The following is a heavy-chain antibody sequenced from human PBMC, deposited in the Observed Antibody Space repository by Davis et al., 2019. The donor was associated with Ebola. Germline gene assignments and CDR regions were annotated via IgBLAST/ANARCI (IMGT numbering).Heavy chain of an antibody. CDR2: ISDSGGST. J-gene: IGHJ4*02. Sequence: GESLKISCAASGFTFSNYGMNWVRQAPGKGLEWVSGISDSGGSTHYADSVKGRFTISRDNAKNSLYLQMNSLRAEDTAVYYCARLKFPDADYWGQGTLVTVSS. CDR1: GFTFSNYG. CDR3: ARLKFPDADY. D-gene: IGHD1-14*01. V-gene: IGHV3-48*03.